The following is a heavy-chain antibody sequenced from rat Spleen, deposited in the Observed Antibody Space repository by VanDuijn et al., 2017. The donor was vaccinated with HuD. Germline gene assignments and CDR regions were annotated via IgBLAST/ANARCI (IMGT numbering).Heavy chain of an antibody. V-gene: IGHV2-13*01. CDR3: ARSTTGRGFDY. J-gene: IGHJ2*01. CDR2: IWGDGIS. CDR1: GFSLTSYH. Sequence: QVQLKESGPGLVQPSQTLSLTCTVSGFSLTSYHVSWVRQPPGKGLDWMGVIWGDGISNYNSALKSRLSISRDTSKSQVYLKMNSLQTGDTATYYCARSTTGRGFDYWGQGVMVTVSS. D-gene: IGHD5-1*01.